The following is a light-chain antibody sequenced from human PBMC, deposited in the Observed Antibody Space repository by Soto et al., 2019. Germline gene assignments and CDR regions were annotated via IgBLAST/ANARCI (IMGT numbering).Light chain of an antibody. CDR1: EKINKW. Sequence: GDRVTITCRASEKINKWLAWYQQKPGTAPKVLIYHASNLQSGVPSRFSGSGSGTEFTLTISSLQPDDFATYYCLQDYNYPRTFGQGTKVDIK. CDR3: LQDYNYPRT. J-gene: IGKJ1*01. CDR2: HAS. V-gene: IGKV1-5*01.